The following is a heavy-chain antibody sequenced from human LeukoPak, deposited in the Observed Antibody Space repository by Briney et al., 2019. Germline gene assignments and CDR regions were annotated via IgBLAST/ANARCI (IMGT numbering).Heavy chain of an antibody. J-gene: IGHJ6*02. D-gene: IGHD6-19*01. Sequence: GGSLRLSCAASGFTFSSYWMSWVHQAPGKGLEWVANIKEDGSEKYYVDSVKGRFTISRDNSKNSLYLQMNSLGHEDSAVYYCARRPYQDVSGRLSDVWGQGTTVTVSS. CDR1: GFTFSSYW. CDR3: ARRPYQDVSGRLSDV. V-gene: IGHV3-7*01. CDR2: IKEDGSEK.